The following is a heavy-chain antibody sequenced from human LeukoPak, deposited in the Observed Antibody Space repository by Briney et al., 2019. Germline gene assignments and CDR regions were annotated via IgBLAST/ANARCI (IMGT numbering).Heavy chain of an antibody. J-gene: IGHJ4*02. D-gene: IGHD6-13*01. CDR3: ARTATDTGEFDY. V-gene: IGHV3-21*01. Sequence: GGSLRLSCAASGFTFSSHVMNWARQAPGKGLEWISSIGTTSRDMYYADSVRGRFIISRDNAKNSLFLQMNSLRAEDTAVYYCARTATDTGEFDYWGQGTLVTVSS. CDR1: GFTFSSHV. CDR2: IGTTSRDM.